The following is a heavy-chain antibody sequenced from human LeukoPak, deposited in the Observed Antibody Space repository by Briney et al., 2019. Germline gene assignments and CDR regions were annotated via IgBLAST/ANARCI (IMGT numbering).Heavy chain of an antibody. CDR3: ARGDPHADL. D-gene: IGHD5-24*01. CDR1: GFDLSTYE. Sequence: GGSLRLSCAASGFDLSTYEMNWVRQAPGKGLEWIADITISGHTKNYAGSVKGRFSISRDNARTSLYLQIHSLRVEDTGVYYCARGDPHADLWGQGTLVTVSS. J-gene: IGHJ5*02. V-gene: IGHV3-48*03. CDR2: ITISGHTK.